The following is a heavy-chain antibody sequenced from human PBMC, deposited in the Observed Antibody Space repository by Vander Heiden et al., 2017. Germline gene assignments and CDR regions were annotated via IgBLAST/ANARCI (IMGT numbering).Heavy chain of an antibody. CDR2: ISSSSSYI. V-gene: IGHV3-21*01. Sequence: EVQLVESGGGLVKPGGYLRLSGAASGLTFSSYSMNWVRQAPGRGLEWVSSISSSSSYIYYADSVKGRFTISRDNAKNSLYLQMNSLRAEDTAVYYCARDLITMIVEGYYFDYWGQGTLVTVSS. CDR3: ARDLITMIVEGYYFDY. J-gene: IGHJ4*02. D-gene: IGHD3-22*01. CDR1: GLTFSSYS.